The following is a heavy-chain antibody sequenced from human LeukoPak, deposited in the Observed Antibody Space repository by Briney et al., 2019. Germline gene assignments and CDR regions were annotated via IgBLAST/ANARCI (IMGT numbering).Heavy chain of an antibody. Sequence: SETLSLTCAVYGGSFSGYYWSWIRQPPGKGLEWIGYIYYSGSTYYNPSLKSRVTISVDTSKNQFSLKLSAVTAADTAVYYCAREARTMVRGVTIGSPYYYYGMDVWGQGTTVTVSS. J-gene: IGHJ6*02. V-gene: IGHV4-34*09. D-gene: IGHD3-10*01. CDR1: GGSFSGYY. CDR2: IYYSGST. CDR3: AREARTMVRGVTIGSPYYYYGMDV.